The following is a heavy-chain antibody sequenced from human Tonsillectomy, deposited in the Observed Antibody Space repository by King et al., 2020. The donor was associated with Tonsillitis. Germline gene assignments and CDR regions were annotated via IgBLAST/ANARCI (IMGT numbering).Heavy chain of an antibody. V-gene: IGHV1-69*01. CDR1: GGTFSSYA. CDR2: IIPIFDTR. J-gene: IGHJ5*02. D-gene: IGHD2-2*03. Sequence: QLVQSGAEVKKPGSSVKVSCKASGGTFSSYAICWVRQAPGQGLEWMGGIIPIFDTRNYAQKFRDRVTISADESTSTVYMEMSSLKSEDAAVYYCARGGMDRNWFDPWGQGTLVTVS. CDR3: ARGGMDRNWFDP.